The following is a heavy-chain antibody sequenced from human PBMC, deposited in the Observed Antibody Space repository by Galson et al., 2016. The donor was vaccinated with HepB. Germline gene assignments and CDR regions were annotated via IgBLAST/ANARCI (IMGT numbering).Heavy chain of an antibody. Sequence: SLRLSCAASGFTFTSYAMSWVRQAPGKGLEWVSGITGSGAGTYYADSVKGRFTISRDNSKNTLYLQMNSLRAEDTAVYYSARAWIHLYDLDYWGQGALVTVSS. V-gene: IGHV3-23*01. CDR1: GFTFTSYA. D-gene: IGHD5-18*01. CDR2: ITGSGAGT. J-gene: IGHJ4*02. CDR3: ARAWIHLYDLDY.